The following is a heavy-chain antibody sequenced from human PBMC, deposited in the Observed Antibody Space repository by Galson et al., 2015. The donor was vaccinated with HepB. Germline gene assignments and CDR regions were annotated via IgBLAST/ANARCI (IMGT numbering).Heavy chain of an antibody. CDR3: VRDHDSGGYGSPH. D-gene: IGHD3-22*01. V-gene: IGHV3-7*01. CDR1: GFTFSSYW. J-gene: IGHJ1*01. Sequence: SLRLSCATSGFTFSSYWMSWVRQAPGKGLEWVANIKQDGSEEYCVDSVRGRFSISRDNARSSLYLHMNSLGAEDTAVYYCVRDHDSGGYGSPHWGQGTLVAVSS. CDR2: IKQDGSEE.